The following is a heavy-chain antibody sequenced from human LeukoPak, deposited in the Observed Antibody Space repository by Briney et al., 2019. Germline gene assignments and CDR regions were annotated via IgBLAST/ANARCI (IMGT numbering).Heavy chain of an antibody. CDR3: ASDALYYYDSSGYYC. V-gene: IGHV3-48*01. Sequence: PGGSLRLSCAASGFTFSSYSMNWVRQAPGKGLEWVSYISSRSSTIYYADSVKGRFTISRDNAKNSLYLQMNSLRAEDTAVYYCASDALYYYDSSGYYCWGQGTLVTVSS. CDR1: GFTFSSYS. CDR2: ISSRSSTI. J-gene: IGHJ4*02. D-gene: IGHD3-22*01.